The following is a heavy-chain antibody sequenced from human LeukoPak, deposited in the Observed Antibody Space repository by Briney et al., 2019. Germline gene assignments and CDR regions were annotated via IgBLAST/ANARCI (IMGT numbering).Heavy chain of an antibody. CDR2: INPSGGST. Sequence: ASVKVSCKASGYTFTSYYMHWVRQAPGQGLEWMGIINPSGGSTSYAQKLQGRVTMTTDTSTSTAYMELRSLRSDDTAVYYCARDFYDSSGYYRDAFDYWGQGTLVTVSS. J-gene: IGHJ4*02. D-gene: IGHD3-22*01. CDR1: GYTFTSYY. CDR3: ARDFYDSSGYYRDAFDY. V-gene: IGHV1-46*01.